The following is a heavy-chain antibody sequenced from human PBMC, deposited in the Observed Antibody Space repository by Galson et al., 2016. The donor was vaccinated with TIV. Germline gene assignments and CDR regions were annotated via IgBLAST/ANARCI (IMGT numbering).Heavy chain of an antibody. J-gene: IGHJ4*02. CDR2: ISYDGSDQ. Sequence: SLRLSCAASGFTFSDYGMHWVRQAPGKGLEGVAVISYDGSDQYYAGSVKGRFTISRDNSKNTLYLQMNSLRSDDTAMYYCAKDPRLYGDYFLHYFDYWGQGTLVTVSS. CDR3: AKDPRLYGDYFLHYFDY. V-gene: IGHV3-30*18. D-gene: IGHD4-17*01. CDR1: GFTFSDYG.